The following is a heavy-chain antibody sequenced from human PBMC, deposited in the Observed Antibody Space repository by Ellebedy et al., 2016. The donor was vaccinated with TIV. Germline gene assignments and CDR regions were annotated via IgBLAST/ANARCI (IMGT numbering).Heavy chain of an antibody. CDR3: AREGNHKPFDY. CDR1: GFTFSDYH. CDR2: INTGSSYT. V-gene: IGHV3-11*06. Sequence: GESLKISCAASGFTFSDYHMSWIRQAPGRGLEWISYINTGSSYTKYADSVWGRFTISRDSSKRSLYLQMNNLRVEDTGVYYCAREGNHKPFDYWGQGTLVTVSS. J-gene: IGHJ4*02. D-gene: IGHD3-10*01.